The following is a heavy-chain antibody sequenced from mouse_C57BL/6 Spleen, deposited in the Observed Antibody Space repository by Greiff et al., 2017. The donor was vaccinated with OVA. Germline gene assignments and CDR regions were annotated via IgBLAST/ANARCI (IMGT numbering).Heavy chain of an antibody. D-gene: IGHD2-2*01. J-gene: IGHJ1*03. V-gene: IGHV1-67*01. CDR3: ASFYGYDDGGGDSYWYFDV. CDR1: GYTFTDYA. CDR2: ISTYYGDA. Sequence: LVESGPELVRPGVSVKISCKGSGYTFTDYAMHWVKQSHAKSLEWIGVISTYYGDASYNQKFKDKATMTVDKSSSTAYMELARLTSEDSAVYYCASFYGYDDGGGDSYWYFDVWGTGTTVTVSS.